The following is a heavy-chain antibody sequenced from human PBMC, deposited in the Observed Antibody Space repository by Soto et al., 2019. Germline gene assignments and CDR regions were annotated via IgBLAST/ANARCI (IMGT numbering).Heavy chain of an antibody. CDR1: GGSISSGGYS. V-gene: IGHV4-30-2*05. D-gene: IGHD3-10*01. J-gene: IGHJ5*02. Sequence: SETLSLSCAVSGGSISSGGYSWSWIRQPPGKGLEWIGYIYHSGSTYYNPSLKSRVTISVDTSKNQFSLKLSSVTAADTAVYYCASGSGSYYSWFDPWGQGTLVTVSS. CDR3: ASGSGSYYSWFDP. CDR2: IYHSGST.